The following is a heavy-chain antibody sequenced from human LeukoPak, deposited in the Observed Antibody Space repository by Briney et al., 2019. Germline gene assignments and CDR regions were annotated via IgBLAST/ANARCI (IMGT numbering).Heavy chain of an antibody. CDR2: IYYSGST. Sequence: SETLSLTCTVSGGSISSSSYYWGWIRQPPGKGLEWIGYIYYSGSTHYNPSLKRRVTISVDTSKNQFSLQLSSVTAADTAVYYCARGDSSGWYNYWGQGTLVTVSS. CDR3: ARGDSSGWYNY. CDR1: GGSISSSSYY. V-gene: IGHV4-61*05. J-gene: IGHJ4*02. D-gene: IGHD6-19*01.